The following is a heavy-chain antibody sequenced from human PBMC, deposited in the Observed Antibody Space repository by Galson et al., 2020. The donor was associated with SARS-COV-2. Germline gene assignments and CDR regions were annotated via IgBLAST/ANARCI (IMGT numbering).Heavy chain of an antibody. CDR3: ARGPSRYVECVLDNGFDP. J-gene: IGHJ5*02. Sequence: SETLSLTCSVSGDSISTGTDFWGWIRQPPGKGLEWIAMISSIGNPYYKPSLSSRVTISLNASKNQFSLKLNSVTAADTAVYYCARGPSRYVECVLDNGFDPWGQGTLVTVSS. D-gene: IGHD3-3*01. V-gene: IGHV4-39*07. CDR2: ISSIGNP. CDR1: GDSISTGTDF.